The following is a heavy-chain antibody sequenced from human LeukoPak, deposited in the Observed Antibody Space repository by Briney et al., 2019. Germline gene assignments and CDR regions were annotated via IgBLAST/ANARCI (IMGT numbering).Heavy chain of an antibody. CDR3: AKGLRLGELSSGFDY. D-gene: IGHD3-16*02. V-gene: IGHV3-23*01. CDR2: ISNSGGSA. CDR1: GFTFSNDA. Sequence: GGSLRLSCGASGFTFSNDAMNWVRQAPGKGLEWVSGISNSGGSAYYADSVKGRFTISRDNSRNTLYLQMNSLRAEDTAVYYCAKGLRLGELSSGFDYWGQGTLVTVSS. J-gene: IGHJ4*02.